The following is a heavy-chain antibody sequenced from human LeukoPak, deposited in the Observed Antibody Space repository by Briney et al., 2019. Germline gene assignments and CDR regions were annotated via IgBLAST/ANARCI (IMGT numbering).Heavy chain of an antibody. CDR2: INWNGGST. J-gene: IGHJ4*02. Sequence: GGSLRLSCASSGFTFDDYGMSWVRQAPGKGLEWVSGINWNGGSTGYADSVKGRFTISRDNAKNSLYLQMNSLRAEDTALYYCARDSDYGGNSLPLDYWGQGTLVTVSS. V-gene: IGHV3-20*04. D-gene: IGHD4-23*01. CDR1: GFTFDDYG. CDR3: ARDSDYGGNSLPLDY.